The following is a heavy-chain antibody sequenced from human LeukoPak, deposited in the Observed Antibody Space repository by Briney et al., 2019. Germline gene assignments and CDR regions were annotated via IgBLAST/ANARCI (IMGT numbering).Heavy chain of an antibody. D-gene: IGHD3-9*01. CDR2: ISSSGSTI. Sequence: PGGSLRLSCAASGFTFSSYEMNWVRQAPGKGLEWVSYISSSGSTIYYADSVKGRFTISRDNSKNTLYLQMNSLRAEDTAVYYCAKDHLSWNDILTGYTNWFDPWGQGTLVTVSS. J-gene: IGHJ5*02. CDR3: AKDHLSWNDILTGYTNWFDP. V-gene: IGHV3-48*03. CDR1: GFTFSSYE.